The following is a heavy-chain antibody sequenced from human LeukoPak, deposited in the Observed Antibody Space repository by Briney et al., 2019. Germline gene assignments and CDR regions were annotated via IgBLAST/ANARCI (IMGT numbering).Heavy chain of an antibody. V-gene: IGHV1-18*01. D-gene: IGHD4-23*01. CDR1: GHSFTSNG. CDR3: ARDYGGNSGLDY. J-gene: IGHJ4*02. Sequence: ASVKVSCKASGHSFTSNGISWVRQAPGQGLEWMGWISGYNGNKNRARKFQGRVIMTTDTSTSTAYMDLRSLTSDDTAVYYCARDYGGNSGLDYWGQGTLVTVSS. CDR2: ISGYNGNK.